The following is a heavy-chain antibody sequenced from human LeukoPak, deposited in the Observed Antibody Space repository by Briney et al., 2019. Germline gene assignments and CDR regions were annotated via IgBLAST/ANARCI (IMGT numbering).Heavy chain of an antibody. CDR1: GFTFTTYA. J-gene: IGHJ3*02. CDR2: TTGSGGST. Sequence: GGSLRLSCAASGFTFTTYAMSWVRQAPGKGLEWVSGTTGSGGSTYYADSVKGRFTISRDNSKNTLSLQTNSLGAEDTAVYYCAKGPNFWLTPIAFAIWGQGTMVTVSS. CDR3: AKGPNFWLTPIAFAI. V-gene: IGHV3-23*01. D-gene: IGHD3-3*01.